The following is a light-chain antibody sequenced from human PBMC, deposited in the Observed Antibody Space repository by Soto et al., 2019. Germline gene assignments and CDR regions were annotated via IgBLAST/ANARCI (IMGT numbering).Light chain of an antibody. CDR1: QSVSSN. Sequence: EIVMTQSPATLSVSPGERATLSCRASQSVSSNLAWYQQKPGQAPRLLIYGASTRATGIPARFSGSGSGTEFTLTSRILQSEDFAVYYCQQYNNWPPITFGQGTRLEIK. V-gene: IGKV3-15*01. CDR3: QQYNNWPPIT. CDR2: GAS. J-gene: IGKJ5*01.